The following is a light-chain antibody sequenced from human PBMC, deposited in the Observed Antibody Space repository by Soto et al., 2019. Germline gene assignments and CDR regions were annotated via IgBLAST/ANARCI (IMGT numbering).Light chain of an antibody. J-gene: IGKJ3*01. V-gene: IGKV1-27*01. CDR2: AAS. CDR1: QDIRNF. CDR3: QKYSSVPV. Sequence: DIQMTQSPTSLSASVGDRVSITCRASQDIRNFVAWYQQKPGKAPKLLIYAASTLQSGVPSRFSGSGSGTDFTLTINSLQPEYVATYSCQKYSSVPVFGPGTKGEIK.